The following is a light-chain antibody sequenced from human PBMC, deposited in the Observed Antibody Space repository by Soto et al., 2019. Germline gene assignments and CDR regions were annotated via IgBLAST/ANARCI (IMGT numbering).Light chain of an antibody. CDR2: DVN. J-gene: IGLJ2*01. CDR3: SSNAGHNTVV. V-gene: IGLV2-8*01. Sequence: QSVLTQPPSASGSPGQSVTISCTGTSSDVGAYDHVAWYQQHPGKAPKLLIYDVNKRPSGVPDRFSGSKSGNTASLTVSGLQAEDEADYHCSSNAGHNTVVFGGGTKLTVL. CDR1: SSDVGAYDH.